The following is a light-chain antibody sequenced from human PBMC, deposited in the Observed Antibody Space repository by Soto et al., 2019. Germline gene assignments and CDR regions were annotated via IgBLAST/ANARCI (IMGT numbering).Light chain of an antibody. J-gene: IGLJ1*01. Sequence: QSALTQPASVSGSPGQSITISCTGTSSDVGGYNYVSWYQQHPGKAPKLTIYDVSNXPXXXXXXXSGSKSGNTASLTISGXXXXXXXXYXCSSYTSSSTLYVFGTGTKVTVL. CDR2: DVS. CDR1: SSDVGGYNY. CDR3: SSYTSSSTLYV. V-gene: IGLV2-14*01.